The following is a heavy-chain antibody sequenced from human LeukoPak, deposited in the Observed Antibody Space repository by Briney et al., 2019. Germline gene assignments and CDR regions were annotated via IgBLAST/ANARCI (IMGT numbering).Heavy chain of an antibody. J-gene: IGHJ5*02. CDR3: ARDGYSSGWYGGSGFDP. CDR1: GGTFSIYA. D-gene: IGHD6-19*01. V-gene: IGHV1-69*04. CDR2: IIPILGIA. Sequence: GASVTVSYKASGGTFSIYAIRWVRQAPGQGLEWMGRIIPILGIANYAQKFQGRVTITADKSTSTAYMELSSLRSEDTAVYYCARDGYSSGWYGGSGFDPWGQGTLVTVSS.